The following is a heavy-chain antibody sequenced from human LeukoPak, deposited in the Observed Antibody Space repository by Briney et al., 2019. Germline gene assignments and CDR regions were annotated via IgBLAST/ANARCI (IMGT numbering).Heavy chain of an antibody. J-gene: IGHJ3*02. CDR1: GSTFSDQY. V-gene: IGHV3-72*01. CDR3: TRGYSGKSVYAFDI. D-gene: IGHD5-12*01. CDR2: IGNKASRYTT. Sequence: GGSLRLSCAASGSTFSDQYMDWVRQAPGKGLQWVGRIGNKASRYTTEYAASVKGRFTISRDDSKNLLYLQMNSLKTEYTALYYCTRGYSGKSVYAFDIWGQGTMVTVSS.